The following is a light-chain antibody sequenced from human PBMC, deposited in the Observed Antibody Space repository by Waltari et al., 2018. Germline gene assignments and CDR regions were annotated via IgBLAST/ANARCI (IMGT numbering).Light chain of an antibody. J-gene: IGKJ1*01. Sequence: EIVMTQSPATLSVSPGERATLSCRASQSVSSNLAWYQQKPGQAPRLLIYGASTRATGIPARFSGSWSGTEFTLTISSLQSEDFAVYYCQQYNNWRTWTFGQGTKVEI. CDR3: QQYNNWRTWT. CDR1: QSVSSN. CDR2: GAS. V-gene: IGKV3-15*01.